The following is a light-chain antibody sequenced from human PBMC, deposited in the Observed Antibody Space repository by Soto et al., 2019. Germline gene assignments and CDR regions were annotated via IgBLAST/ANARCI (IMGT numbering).Light chain of an antibody. CDR2: AAS. CDR3: QQSYIAPLT. Sequence: DIQITQSPSSLSASGGDRVAITCRASQTIIGFLNWYQQKPGEAPKLLIYAASTLQSGVPSRFSGSGSGTDFTLTISSLQPEDFATYYCQQSYIAPLTFGGGTKVDIK. V-gene: IGKV1-39*01. J-gene: IGKJ4*01. CDR1: QTIIGF.